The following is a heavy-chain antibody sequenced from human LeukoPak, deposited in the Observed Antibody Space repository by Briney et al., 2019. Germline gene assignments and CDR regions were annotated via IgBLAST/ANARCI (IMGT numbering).Heavy chain of an antibody. Sequence: SETLSLTCTVSGGSISSYYWSWIRQPPGKGLEWIGYIYYSGSTNYNPSLKSRVTISVDTSKNQFSLKLSSVTAADTAVYYCARDRDSSSWTGFDPWGQGTLVTVSS. J-gene: IGHJ5*02. V-gene: IGHV4-59*01. D-gene: IGHD6-13*01. CDR3: ARDRDSSSWTGFDP. CDR1: GGSISSYY. CDR2: IYYSGST.